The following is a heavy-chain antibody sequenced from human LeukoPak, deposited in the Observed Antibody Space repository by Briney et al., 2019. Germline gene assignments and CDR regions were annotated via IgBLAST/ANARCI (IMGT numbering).Heavy chain of an antibody. CDR1: GGSISSSSYY. D-gene: IGHD3-22*01. Sequence: SETLSLTCTVSGGSISSSSYYWGWIRQPPGKGLEWIGSIYYSGSTYYNPSLKSRVTISVDTSKNQFSLKLSSVTAADTAVYYCARLEGGYYYVDYWGQGTLVTVSS. CDR3: ARLEGGYYYVDY. V-gene: IGHV4-39*07. CDR2: IYYSGST. J-gene: IGHJ4*02.